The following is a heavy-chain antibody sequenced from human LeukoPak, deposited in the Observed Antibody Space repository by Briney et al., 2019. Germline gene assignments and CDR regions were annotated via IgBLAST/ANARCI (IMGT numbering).Heavy chain of an antibody. CDR3: ATPQRINWGSLS. V-gene: IGHV5-51*01. J-gene: IGHJ4*02. Sequence: GESLKIFCRVSGYSFTNYWIGWVRQMPGKGLEWMGIIYAGDSDTRYSPSFQGQVTISADKSISTAYLQWSSLKASDTAMYYCATPQRINWGSLSWGQGTLVTVSS. D-gene: IGHD7-27*01. CDR1: GYSFTNYW. CDR2: IYAGDSDT.